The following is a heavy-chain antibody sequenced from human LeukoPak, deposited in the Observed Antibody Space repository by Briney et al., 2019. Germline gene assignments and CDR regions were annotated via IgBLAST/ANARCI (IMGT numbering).Heavy chain of an antibody. J-gene: IGHJ6*03. CDR2: ISGSGGST. V-gene: IGHV3-23*01. D-gene: IGHD6-13*01. Sequence: GGSLRLSCAASGFTFSSYGMSWVRQAPGKGLEWVSAISGSGGSTYYADSVKGRFTISRDNSKNTLHLQMNSLRAEDTAVYYCAKGTAAAGDVYYYYYMDVWGKGTTVTISS. CDR3: AKGTAAAGDVYYYYYMDV. CDR1: GFTFSSYG.